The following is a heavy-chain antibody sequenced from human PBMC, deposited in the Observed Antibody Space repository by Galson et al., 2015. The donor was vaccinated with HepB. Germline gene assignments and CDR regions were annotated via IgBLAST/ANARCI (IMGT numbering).Heavy chain of an antibody. CDR2: ISAYNGNT. D-gene: IGHD2/OR15-2a*01. J-gene: IGHJ6*02. CDR3: ARDGPGYSFDV. CDR1: GYTFTSYG. Sequence: SVKVSCKASGYTFTSYGISWVRQAPGQGLEWMGWISAYNGNTNYAQKFQGRVTMTTDTSTSAAYMELRSLRSDDTGVYYCARDGPGYSFDVWGQGTAVTVSS. V-gene: IGHV1-18*01.